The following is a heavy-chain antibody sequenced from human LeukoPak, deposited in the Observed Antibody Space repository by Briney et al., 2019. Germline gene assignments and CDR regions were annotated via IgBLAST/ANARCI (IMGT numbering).Heavy chain of an antibody. CDR3: ARDVSGSYYDGSDY. CDR1: GGSISTYY. V-gene: IGHV4-59*01. CDR2: IYNSGSA. D-gene: IGHD1-26*01. Sequence: SETLSLTCTVSGGSISTYYWSWIRQPPGKGLEWIGYIYNSGSANYNPSLKSRVTISVDKSNNQFSLKLRSVTAADTAVYYCARDVSGSYYDGSDYWGQGAPVTVSS. J-gene: IGHJ4*02.